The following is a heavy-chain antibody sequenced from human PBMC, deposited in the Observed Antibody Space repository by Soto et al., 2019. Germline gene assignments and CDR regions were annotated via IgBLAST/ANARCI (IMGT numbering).Heavy chain of an antibody. D-gene: IGHD2-2*01. CDR3: ARQTDIVVVPAALYNWFDP. Sequence: EVQLVQSGAEVKKPGESLKISCKGSGYSFTSYWIGWVRQMPGKGLEWMGIIYPGDSDTRYSPSFQGQVTISADKSISTAYLQRSSLKASDTAMYYCARQTDIVVVPAALYNWFDPWGQGTLVTVSS. V-gene: IGHV5-51*01. CDR1: GYSFTSYW. J-gene: IGHJ5*02. CDR2: IYPGDSDT.